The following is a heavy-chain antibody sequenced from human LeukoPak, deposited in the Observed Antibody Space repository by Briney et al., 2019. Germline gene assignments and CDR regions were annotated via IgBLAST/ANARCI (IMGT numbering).Heavy chain of an antibody. CDR3: AKHTRNWQWLRGGY. Sequence: GGSLRLSCAASGFTFTSYAMSWVRQAPGKGLEWVSTISDSGISTYYADSVKGRFTISRDNSKDTLYLQMNSLRAEDTAVYYCAKHTRNWQWLRGGYWGQGTLVTVSS. CDR1: GFTFTSYA. CDR2: ISDSGIST. J-gene: IGHJ4*02. V-gene: IGHV3-23*01. D-gene: IGHD6-19*01.